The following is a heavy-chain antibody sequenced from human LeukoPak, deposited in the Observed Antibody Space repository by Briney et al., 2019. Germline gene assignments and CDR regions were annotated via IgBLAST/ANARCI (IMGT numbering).Heavy chain of an antibody. V-gene: IGHV4-34*01. Sequence: PSETLSLTCAVHGGSFSGYYWSWIRQPPGKGLEWIGEINHSGSTNYNPSLKSRVTISVDTSKNQFSLELSSVTAADTAVYYCARNTYYDFWSGFYYYYYYMDVWGKGTTVTVSS. CDR1: GGSFSGYY. CDR2: INHSGST. CDR3: ARNTYYDFWSGFYYYYYYMDV. J-gene: IGHJ6*03. D-gene: IGHD3-3*01.